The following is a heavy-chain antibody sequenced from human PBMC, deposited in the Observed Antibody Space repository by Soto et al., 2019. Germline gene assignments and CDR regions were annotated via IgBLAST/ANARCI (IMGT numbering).Heavy chain of an antibody. CDR3: ASHYGDYGRNYYYGMDV. CDR2: IIPIFGTA. D-gene: IGHD4-17*01. CDR1: GGTFSSYA. Sequence: GASVKVSCKASGGTFSSYAISWVRQAPGQGLEWMGGIIPIFGTANYAQKFQGRVTITADESTSTAYMELSSLRSEDTAVYYCASHYGDYGRNYYYGMDVWGQGTTVTVSS. V-gene: IGHV1-69*13. J-gene: IGHJ6*02.